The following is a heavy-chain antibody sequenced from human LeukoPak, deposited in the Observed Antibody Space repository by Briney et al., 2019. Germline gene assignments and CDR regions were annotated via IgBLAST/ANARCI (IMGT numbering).Heavy chain of an antibody. J-gene: IGHJ6*02. D-gene: IGHD6-19*01. V-gene: IGHV3-33*01. CDR1: GFTFSSYG. CDR3: ARDIQGYSSGYYGMDV. CDR2: IWYDGSNK. Sequence: GGSLRLSCAASGFTFSSYGMHWVRQAPGKGLEWAAVIWYDGSNKYYADSVKGRFTISRDNSKNTLYLQMNSLRAEDTAVYYCARDIQGYSSGYYGMDVWGQGTTVTVSS.